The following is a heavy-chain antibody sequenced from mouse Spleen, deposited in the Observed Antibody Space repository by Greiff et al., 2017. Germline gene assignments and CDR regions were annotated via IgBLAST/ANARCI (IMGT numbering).Heavy chain of an antibody. CDR3: AREGNLTGKRLAY. D-gene: IGHD4-1*01. V-gene: IGHV5-9-4*01. Sequence: EVKLEESGGGLVKPGGSLKLSCAASGFTFSSYAMSWVRQSPEKRLEWVAEISSGGSYTYYPDTVTGRFTISRDNAKNTLYLEMSSLRSEDTAMYYCAREGNLTGKRLAYWGQGTLVTVSA. CDR1: GFTFSSYA. CDR2: ISSGGSYT. J-gene: IGHJ3*01.